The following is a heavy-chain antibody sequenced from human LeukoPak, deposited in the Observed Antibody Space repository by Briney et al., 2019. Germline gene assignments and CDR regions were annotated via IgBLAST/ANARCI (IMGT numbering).Heavy chain of an antibody. V-gene: IGHV1-69*04. Sequence: SVKVSCKASGGTFSSYAISWVRQAPGQGLEWMGRIIPILGIANYAQKLQGRVTITADKSTSTAYMELSSLRSEATAVYYCASQIAVAGLYYLDYWGQGTLVTVSS. J-gene: IGHJ4*02. CDR1: GGTFSSYA. CDR2: IIPILGIA. CDR3: ASQIAVAGLYYLDY. D-gene: IGHD6-19*01.